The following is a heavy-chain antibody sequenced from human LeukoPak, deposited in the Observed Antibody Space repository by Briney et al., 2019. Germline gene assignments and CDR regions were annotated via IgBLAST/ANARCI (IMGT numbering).Heavy chain of an antibody. J-gene: IGHJ4*02. CDR1: GGSISSGGYY. CDR3: ARRSNYYDSSGYFVSFDY. D-gene: IGHD3-22*01. Sequence: SETLSLTCTVSGGSISSGGYYWSRIRQHPGKGLEWIGYIYYSGSTYYNPSLKSRVTISVDTSKNQFSLKLSSVTAADTAVYYCARRSNYYDSSGYFVSFDYWGQGTLVTVSS. CDR2: IYYSGST. V-gene: IGHV4-31*03.